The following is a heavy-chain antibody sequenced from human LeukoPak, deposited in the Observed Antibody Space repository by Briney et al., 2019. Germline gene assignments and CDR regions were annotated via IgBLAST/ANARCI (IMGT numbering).Heavy chain of an antibody. D-gene: IGHD2-15*01. V-gene: IGHV1-69*13. CDR1: GYTFTSYG. CDR2: IIPIFGTA. CDR3: ARPVVLKSYAFDY. Sequence: SVKVSCKASGYTFTSYGISWVRQAPGQGLEWMGGIIPIFGTANYAQKFQGRVTITADESTSTAYMELSSLRSEDTAVYYCARPVVLKSYAFDYWGQGTLVTVSS. J-gene: IGHJ4*02.